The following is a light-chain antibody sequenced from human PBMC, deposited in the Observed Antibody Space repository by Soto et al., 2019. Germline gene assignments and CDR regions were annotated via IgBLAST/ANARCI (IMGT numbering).Light chain of an antibody. CDR1: RSVSSS. V-gene: IGKV3-11*01. CDR3: QQRSNWPPA. CDR2: DAS. Sequence: EIVLTQSPATVSLSPGERATLSCRASRSVSSSLAWYQQKPGQAPRLLIYDASNRATGIPARFSGSGSGTDFTLTISSLEPEDFAVYYCQQRSNWPPAFGGGTKVVIK. J-gene: IGKJ4*01.